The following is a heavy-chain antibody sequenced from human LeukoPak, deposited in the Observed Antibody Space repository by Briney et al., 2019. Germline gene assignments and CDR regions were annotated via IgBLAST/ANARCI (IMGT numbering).Heavy chain of an antibody. Sequence: PGGSLRLSCVASGFTFSSYSMNWVRQAPGKGLEWVSYISSSSSTIYYADSVKGRFTISRDNAKNSLYLQMNSLRAEDTAVYYCARGTNDSSGYGVSYWGQGTLVTVSS. D-gene: IGHD3-22*01. CDR2: ISSSSSTI. V-gene: IGHV3-48*01. CDR3: ARGTNDSSGYGVSY. J-gene: IGHJ4*02. CDR1: GFTFSSYS.